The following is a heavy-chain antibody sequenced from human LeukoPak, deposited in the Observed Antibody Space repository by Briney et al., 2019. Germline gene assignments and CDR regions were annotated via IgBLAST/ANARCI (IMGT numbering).Heavy chain of an antibody. V-gene: IGHV3-48*04. CDR1: GFTFSSYW. CDR3: AREKTYYSDSSGYYGTFDY. J-gene: IGHJ4*02. Sequence: GGSLRLSCAASGFTFSSYWMSWVRQAPGKGLEWVSYISSSGSTIYYADSVKGRFTISRDNAKNSLYLQMNSLRAEDTAVYYCAREKTYYSDSSGYYGTFDYWGQGTLVTVSS. D-gene: IGHD3-22*01. CDR2: ISSSGSTI.